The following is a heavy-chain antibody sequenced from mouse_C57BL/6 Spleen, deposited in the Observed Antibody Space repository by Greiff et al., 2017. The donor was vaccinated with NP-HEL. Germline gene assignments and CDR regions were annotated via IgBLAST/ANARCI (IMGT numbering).Heavy chain of an antibody. CDR1: GYTFTDYN. CDR2: INPNNGGT. V-gene: IGHV1-18*01. J-gene: IGHJ4*01. Sequence: VQLQQSGPELVKPGASFPLPFPSSGYTFTDYNMDWVKQSHGKSLEWIGDINPNNGGTHYNQKFKGKATLTVDKSSSTAYLELRSLTSEDTADYYGARKKGFRNYAMDDWGQGTSGTVAS. CDR3: ARKKGFRNYAMDD.